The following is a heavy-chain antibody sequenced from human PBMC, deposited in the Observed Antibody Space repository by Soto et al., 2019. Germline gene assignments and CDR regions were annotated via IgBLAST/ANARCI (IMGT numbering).Heavy chain of an antibody. CDR2: ISSSSSYI. Sequence: EVQLVESGGGLVKPGGSLRLSCAASGFTFSSYGMNWVRQAPGKGLEWVSSISSSSSYIYYADSVKGRFTISRDNAKNSLYLQMNILIAEDTAVYYCARAPYYYDSRGYWAYWGQGTLVTVSS. D-gene: IGHD3-22*01. CDR3: ARAPYYYDSRGYWAY. V-gene: IGHV3-21*01. CDR1: GFTFSSYG. J-gene: IGHJ4*02.